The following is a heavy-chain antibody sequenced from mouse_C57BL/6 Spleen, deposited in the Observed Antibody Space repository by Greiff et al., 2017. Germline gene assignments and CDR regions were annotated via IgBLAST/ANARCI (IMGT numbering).Heavy chain of an antibody. CDR1: GFTFSDYY. V-gene: IGHV5-16*01. CDR2: INYDGSST. Sequence: EVQRVASEGGLVQPGRSLKLSCTASGFTFSDYYIAWVRQVPDTGLEWVANINYDGSSTYYLDSLKSRFIISSDTAKNILYLQMSSMKSADTATYYCARMGDYDGDYFDYWGQGTTLTVSS. D-gene: IGHD2-4*01. CDR3: ARMGDYDGDYFDY. J-gene: IGHJ2*01.